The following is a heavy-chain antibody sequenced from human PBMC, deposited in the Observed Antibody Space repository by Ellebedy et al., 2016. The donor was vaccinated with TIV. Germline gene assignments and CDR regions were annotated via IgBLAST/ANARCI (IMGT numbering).Heavy chain of an antibody. J-gene: IGHJ4*02. CDR3: AKARPYDILTGPFDY. D-gene: IGHD3-9*01. CDR1: GFTFSSYA. CDR2: ISSSSSYI. V-gene: IGHV3-21*04. Sequence: GESLKISCAASGFTFSSYAMSWVRQAPGKGLEWVSSISSSSSYIYYADSVKGRFTISRDNAKNSLYLQMNSLRAEDTALYYCAKARPYDILTGPFDYWGQGTLVTVSS.